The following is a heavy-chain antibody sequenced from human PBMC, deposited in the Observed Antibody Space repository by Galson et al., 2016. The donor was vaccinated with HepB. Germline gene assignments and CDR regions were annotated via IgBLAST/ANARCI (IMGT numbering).Heavy chain of an antibody. J-gene: IGHJ4*02. Sequence: SLRLSCAASGLTFSSYSMNWVRQAPGKGLEWVSFISSSSTYIYYADSVRGRFTISRDNAKNSLYLQMNSLRAEDTAVYYCARLVENWNEAGRFDSWGQGTLVTVSS. CDR3: ARLVENWNEAGRFDS. V-gene: IGHV3-21*01. D-gene: IGHD1-1*01. CDR2: ISSSSTYI. CDR1: GLTFSSYS.